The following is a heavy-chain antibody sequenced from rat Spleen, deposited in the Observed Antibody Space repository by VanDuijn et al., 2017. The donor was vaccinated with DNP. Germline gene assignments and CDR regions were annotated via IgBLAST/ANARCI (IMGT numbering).Heavy chain of an antibody. CDR1: GFTFSNYD. V-gene: IGHV5-25*01. Sequence: EVKLVESGGGSVQPGRSLKLSCAASGFTFSNYDMAWVRQAPTKGLEWVASISPSGGSTYYRDSVKGRFTVSRDNAKSTLYLQMDSLRSEDTATYNCARDGGYWYFDFWGPGTMVTVSS. D-gene: IGHD1-11*01. CDR3: ARDGGYWYFDF. CDR2: ISPSGGST. J-gene: IGHJ1*01.